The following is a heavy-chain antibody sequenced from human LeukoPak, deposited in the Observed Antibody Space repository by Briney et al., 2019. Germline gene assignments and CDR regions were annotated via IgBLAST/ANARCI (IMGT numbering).Heavy chain of an antibody. Sequence: SQTLSLTCAVSRDSVSSKSAAWNWIRQFPSRGVEWLGRTYYRSKWYNEYAVSVKSRITISPDTSKNQFSLQLNSVTPEDTAVYYCARTYSSSSFDYWGQGTLVTVSS. V-gene: IGHV6-1*01. CDR2: TYYRSKWYN. J-gene: IGHJ4*02. D-gene: IGHD6-19*01. CDR3: ARTYSSSSFDY. CDR1: RDSVSSKSAA.